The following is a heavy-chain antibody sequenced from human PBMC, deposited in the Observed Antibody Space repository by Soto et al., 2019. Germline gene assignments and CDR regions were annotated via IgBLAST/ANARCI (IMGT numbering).Heavy chain of an antibody. CDR2: IYYSGSP. D-gene: IGHD3-9*01. Sequence: SDTLSLSCTDYGGSIRSYYWSWIRQPPRKGLEWIGYIYYSGSPNYNPSLKTRITISVDTSKNQFSLKLSSVTAADTAVYYCSRHDSRYFDWLLLAGVAFDIWGQGTMVT. J-gene: IGHJ3*02. V-gene: IGHV4-59*08. CDR1: GGSIRSYY. CDR3: SRHDSRYFDWLLLAGVAFDI.